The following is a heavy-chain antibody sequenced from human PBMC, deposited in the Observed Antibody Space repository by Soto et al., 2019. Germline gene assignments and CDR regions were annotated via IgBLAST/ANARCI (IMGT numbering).Heavy chain of an antibody. Sequence: SETLSLTCTVSGASITTYYWSWIRQHPGKGLEWIGYISYSGSTDYNPSLKSRVTISFDASKNQISLQVRSATAADAAVYYCARDLKEYCSDGKCNWFDPWGQGTLVTVS. D-gene: IGHD2-15*01. CDR3: ARDLKEYCSDGKCNWFDP. J-gene: IGHJ5*02. CDR2: ISYSGST. V-gene: IGHV4-59*01. CDR1: GASITTYY.